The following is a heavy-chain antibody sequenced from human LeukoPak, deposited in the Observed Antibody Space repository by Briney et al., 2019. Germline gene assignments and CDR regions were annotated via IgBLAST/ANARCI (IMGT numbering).Heavy chain of an antibody. Sequence: GGSLRLSCTTSGFTFADYALSWVRQAPGKGLQWVAFIRSKVSGGTTEYAASVKGRFTVSRDDSKSIAYLQMNSLKTEDTAVYYCAKDFGSGYDWVWDYWGQGTLVTVSS. CDR2: IRSKVSGGTT. D-gene: IGHD5-12*01. V-gene: IGHV3-49*04. CDR1: GFTFADYA. CDR3: AKDFGSGYDWVWDY. J-gene: IGHJ4*02.